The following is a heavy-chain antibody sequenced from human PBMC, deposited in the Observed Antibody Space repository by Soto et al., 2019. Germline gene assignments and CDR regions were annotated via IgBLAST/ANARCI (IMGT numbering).Heavy chain of an antibody. Sequence: GGSLRLSCAASGFTFGYYDIHWVRQAPGKGLEWVAVISHDGSNKYYTDSVQGRFTISRDNFKNTLYLQMSSLRAEDAAIYYCARDKTRLRGVVITVLDYWGQGTLVTVSS. J-gene: IGHJ4*02. D-gene: IGHD3-10*01. CDR2: ISHDGSNK. CDR1: GFTFGYYD. V-gene: IGHV3-30-3*01. CDR3: ARDKTRLRGVVITVLDY.